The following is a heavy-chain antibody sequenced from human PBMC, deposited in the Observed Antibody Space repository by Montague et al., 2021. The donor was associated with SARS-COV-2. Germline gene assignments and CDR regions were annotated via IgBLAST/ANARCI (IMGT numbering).Heavy chain of an antibody. J-gene: IGHJ2*01. D-gene: IGHD3-10*01. CDR3: TRDKTLLWFGELYWYFDL. CDR1: GFTFGDYS. CDR2: IRSTVYGGTT. V-gene: IGHV3-49*04. Sequence: SLRLSCASSGFTFGDYSMSWVRQAPGKGLEWVSFIRSTVYGGTTEYAASVKGRFTISRDDSKSIAYLQMDSLKTEDTAVYYCTRDKTLLWFGELYWYFDLXGRGTLVTVSS.